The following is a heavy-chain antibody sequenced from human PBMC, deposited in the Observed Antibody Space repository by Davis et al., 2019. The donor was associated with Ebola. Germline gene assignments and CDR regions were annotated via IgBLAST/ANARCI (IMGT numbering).Heavy chain of an antibody. CDR1: GGSISGHY. V-gene: IGHV4-59*11. CDR3: ARGTGINDYYFYYYMDV. J-gene: IGHJ6*03. Sequence: PGGSLRLSCTVSGGSISGHYWSWIRQPPGKGLEWIGYVFHSGTTNYNPSLKSRVTISVDTSKNQFSLKLSSVTAADTAVYYCARGTGINDYYFYYYMDVWGKGTTVTVSS. CDR2: VFHSGTT. D-gene: IGHD1-1*01.